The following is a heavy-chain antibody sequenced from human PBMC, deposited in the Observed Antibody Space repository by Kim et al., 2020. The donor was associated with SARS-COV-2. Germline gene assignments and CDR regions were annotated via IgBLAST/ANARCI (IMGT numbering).Heavy chain of an antibody. CDR2: IYYSGST. J-gene: IGHJ3*01. CDR3: ARHTFCAGASCYTFDV. V-gene: IGHV4-39*01. D-gene: IGHD2-2*02. CDR1: GGPISISNYY. Sequence: SETLSLTCTVSGGPISISNYYWGWIRQPPGKGLEWIGSIYYSGSTLYNSSLKSRLTISVDTSKNQVSLKLTSVTAADTALYYCARHTFCAGASCYTFDVWGQGTMVAVSS.